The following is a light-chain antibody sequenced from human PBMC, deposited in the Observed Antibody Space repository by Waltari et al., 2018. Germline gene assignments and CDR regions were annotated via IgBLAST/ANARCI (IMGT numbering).Light chain of an antibody. CDR1: SSADGVYNN. V-gene: IGLV2-14*01. CDR3: NSYTGSSSWV. J-gene: IGLJ3*02. CDR2: DVS. Sequence: SALTQPASVSGSHGQSITISCTGTSSADGVYNNVSWYQQHPGKAPKLMIYDVSERPPGVSNRFSGSKSGNTASLIISGLQADDEADYHCNSYTGSSSWVFGGGTKLTVL.